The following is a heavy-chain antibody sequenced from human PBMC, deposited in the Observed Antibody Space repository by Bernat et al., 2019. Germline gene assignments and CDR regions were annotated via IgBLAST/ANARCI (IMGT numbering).Heavy chain of an antibody. V-gene: IGHV3-74*01. Sequence: EVKVVESGGGLVQPGGSLRLSCEASGFSLSSYLMHWVRQAPGERLVWVSRITSDGTNKIYADSVKGRFTISRDNAKNTLYLQMNSLRAEDTAVYYCSRTGFVFDDVFDIWGQGTKVTVSS. D-gene: IGHD3-10*01. CDR3: SRTGFVFDDVFDI. J-gene: IGHJ3*02. CDR1: GFSLSSYL. CDR2: ITSDGTNK.